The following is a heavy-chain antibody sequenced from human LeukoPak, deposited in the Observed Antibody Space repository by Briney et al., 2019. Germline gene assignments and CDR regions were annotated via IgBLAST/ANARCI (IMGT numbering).Heavy chain of an antibody. CDR3: ARAGGESFYWYFDL. CDR2: IYYSGGT. D-gene: IGHD2/OR15-2a*01. CDR1: GGSISSYY. J-gene: IGHJ2*01. V-gene: IGHV4-59*01. Sequence: KSSETLSLTCTVSGGSISSYYWSWIRQPPGKGLEWIGYIYYSGGTNSNPSLKSRDTISIDTSKNQFSLKLSSVTAADTAVYYCARAGGESFYWYFDLWGRGTLVTVSS.